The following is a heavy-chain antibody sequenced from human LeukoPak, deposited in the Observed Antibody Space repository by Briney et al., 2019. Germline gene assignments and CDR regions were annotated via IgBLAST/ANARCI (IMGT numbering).Heavy chain of an antibody. Sequence: GSLRLSCAASGLTFSEYAMSWVRQVPGMGLEWVSTIGVSGGSTNYADSVRGRFTISRDNSKNTLYLQINSLRADDTAVYYCAKGRVGTNGVLEHWGQGTLVTVSS. J-gene: IGHJ1*01. CDR3: AKGRVGTNGVLEH. D-gene: IGHD1-26*01. V-gene: IGHV3-23*01. CDR2: IGVSGGST. CDR1: GLTFSEYA.